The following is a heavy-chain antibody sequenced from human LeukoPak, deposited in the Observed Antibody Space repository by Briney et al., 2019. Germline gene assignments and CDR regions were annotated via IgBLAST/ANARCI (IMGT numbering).Heavy chain of an antibody. CDR3: AKANCGGDCYSWDFDY. CDR2: ISGSGGST. V-gene: IGHV3-23*01. Sequence: PGGSLRLSCAASGFPLSSYAMSWVRKAPGKALEWVSAISGSGGSTYYADSVKGRFTISRDNSKNTLYLQMNSLRAEDTAVYYCAKANCGGDCYSWDFDYWGQGTLVTVSS. J-gene: IGHJ4*02. D-gene: IGHD2-21*02. CDR1: GFPLSSYA.